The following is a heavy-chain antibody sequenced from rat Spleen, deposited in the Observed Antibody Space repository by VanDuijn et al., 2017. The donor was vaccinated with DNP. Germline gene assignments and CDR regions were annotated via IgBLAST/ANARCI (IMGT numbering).Heavy chain of an antibody. CDR3: ATHKGRSTGITPVLY. D-gene: IGHD1-9*01. CDR2: IIYDGSSI. V-gene: IGHV5S10*01. CDR1: GFTFSDYA. Sequence: EVQVVESGGGLVQPGNSLTLSCTASGFTFSDYAMAWVRQSPMKGLEWVATIIYDGSSIYSRDSVKGRFTISRDNAKNTLYLHKYSLRSEDASTYYCATHKGRSTGITPVLYWGQGVLVTVSS. J-gene: IGHJ2*01.